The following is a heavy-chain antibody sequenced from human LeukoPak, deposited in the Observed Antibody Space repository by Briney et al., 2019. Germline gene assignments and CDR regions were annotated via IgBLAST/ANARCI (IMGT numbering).Heavy chain of an antibody. CDR2: INHSGST. Sequence: SETLSLTCAVYGGSCSGYYWSWIRQPPEKGLEWIGEINHSGSTNYTPSLKSRVTISVDTSKNQVSLKLSSVTAADTAVYYCARIAARRRDAFDIWGQGTMVTVSS. J-gene: IGHJ3*02. CDR1: GGSCSGYY. V-gene: IGHV4-34*01. CDR3: ARIAARRRDAFDI. D-gene: IGHD6-6*01.